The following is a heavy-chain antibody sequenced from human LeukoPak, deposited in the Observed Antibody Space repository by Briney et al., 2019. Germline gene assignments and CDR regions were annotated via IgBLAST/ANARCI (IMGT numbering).Heavy chain of an antibody. CDR1: GFTFDDYG. D-gene: IGHD3-10*02. J-gene: IGHJ6*04. V-gene: IGHV3-20*04. CDR2: INWNGGST. Sequence: GGSLRLSCAASGFTFDDYGMSWVRQAPGKGLEWVSSINWNGGSTGYADSVKGRFTISRDNAKNSLYLQMNSLRAEDTAVYYCAELGITMIGGVWGKGTTVTISS. CDR3: AELGITMIGGV.